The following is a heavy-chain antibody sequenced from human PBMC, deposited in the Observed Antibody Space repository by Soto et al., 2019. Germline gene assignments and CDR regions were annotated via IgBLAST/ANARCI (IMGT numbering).Heavy chain of an antibody. CDR3: AAGGTRWLQSPLDY. D-gene: IGHD1-1*01. J-gene: IGHJ4*02. CDR2: FDSEDGKI. Sequence: QVQLVQSGAEVKKPGASVKVSCKVSGHTLTDFSRLWVRQAPGKGLELMGGFDSEDGKISYVQKFQGRVTMTEDTSSDTAYMELSGLRSEDTAVYYCAAGGTRWLQSPLDYWGQGTLLTVSS. CDR1: GHTLTDFS. V-gene: IGHV1-24*01.